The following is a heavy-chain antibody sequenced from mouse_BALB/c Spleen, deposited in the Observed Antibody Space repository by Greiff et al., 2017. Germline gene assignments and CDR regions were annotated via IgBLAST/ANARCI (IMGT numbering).Heavy chain of an antibody. CDR3: TREGYGRVYAMDY. V-gene: IGHV1-15*01. CDR1: GYTFTDYE. D-gene: IGHD1-1*01. Sequence: QVQLKQSGAELVRPGASVTLSCKASGYTFTDYEMHWVKQTPVHGLEWIGAIDPETGGTAYNQKFKGKATLTADKSSSTAYMELRSLTSEDSAVYDSTREGYGRVYAMDYWGQGTSVTVSS. CDR2: IDPETGGT. J-gene: IGHJ4*01.